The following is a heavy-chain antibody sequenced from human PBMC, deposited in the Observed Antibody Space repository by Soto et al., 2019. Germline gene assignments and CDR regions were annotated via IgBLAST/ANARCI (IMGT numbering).Heavy chain of an antibody. D-gene: IGHD3-16*01. CDR1: GFTFDDYA. V-gene: IGHV3-9*01. CDR2: ISWNSGSI. CDR3: AKVGGGSASYWYFDL. J-gene: IGHJ2*01. Sequence: EVQLVESGGGLVQPGRSLRLSCAASGFTFDDYAMHWVRQAPGKGLAWVAGISWNSGSIDYADSVKGRFTISRDNAKNSLYLQMKSLRVEDTALDYCAKVGGGSASYWYFDLWGRGTLVTVSS.